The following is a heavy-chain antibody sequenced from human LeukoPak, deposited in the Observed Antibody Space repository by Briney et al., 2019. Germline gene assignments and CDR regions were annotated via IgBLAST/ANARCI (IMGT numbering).Heavy chain of an antibody. CDR1: GNYW. Sequence: PGGSLRLSCAASGNYWMHWVRQAPGKGLVWVSHINSDGCWTSYADSVKGRFTISKDNAKNTVYLQINSLRAEDTAVYYCVSFYETYWGRGTLVTVSS. CDR3: VSFYETY. CDR2: INSDGCWT. V-gene: IGHV3-74*01. D-gene: IGHD2/OR15-2a*01. J-gene: IGHJ4*02.